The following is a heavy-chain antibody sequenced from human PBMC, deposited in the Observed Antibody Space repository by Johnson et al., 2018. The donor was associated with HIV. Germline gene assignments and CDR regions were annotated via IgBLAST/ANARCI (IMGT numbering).Heavy chain of an antibody. Sequence: EVQLVESGGGVVQPGVSLRLSCAASGFTFSSYGMHWVRQAPGKGLEWVSYISSSGTIVYYADSVKGRFTISRDNAKNSLSLQINSLRADDTAVYYCARGGSDAFDIWGQGTMVTVSS. D-gene: IGHD3-16*01. CDR3: ARGGSDAFDI. V-gene: IGHV3-48*04. CDR2: ISSSGTIV. CDR1: GFTFSSYG. J-gene: IGHJ3*02.